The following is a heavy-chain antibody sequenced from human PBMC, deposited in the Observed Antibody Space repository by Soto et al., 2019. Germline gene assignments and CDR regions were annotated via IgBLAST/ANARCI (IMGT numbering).Heavy chain of an antibody. V-gene: IGHV4-59*01. Sequence: PSETLSLTCTVPGGSISSYYWSWIRQPPGKGLEWFGYIYYSGSTNYNPSLKSRVTISVETSKNQFSLKLSSVTAADTAVYYRARGRNFYYYDSSGYYPRWFDPWGQGTLVTVSS. CDR3: ARGRNFYYYDSSGYYPRWFDP. J-gene: IGHJ5*02. CDR1: GGSISSYY. CDR2: IYYSGST. D-gene: IGHD3-22*01.